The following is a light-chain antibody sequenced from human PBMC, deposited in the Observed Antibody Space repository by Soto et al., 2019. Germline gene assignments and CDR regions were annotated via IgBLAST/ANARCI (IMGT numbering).Light chain of an antibody. Sequence: DIQMTQSPSTLSGSVGDRVTITCRASQTISGWLAWYQQKPGKAPKLLIYKASTLKSGVPSRFSGSGSGTEFTLTISSLHPDDFATYYCQHYNSYSGTFGQGTKVELK. J-gene: IGKJ1*01. CDR1: QTISGW. CDR2: KAS. CDR3: QHYNSYSGT. V-gene: IGKV1-5*03.